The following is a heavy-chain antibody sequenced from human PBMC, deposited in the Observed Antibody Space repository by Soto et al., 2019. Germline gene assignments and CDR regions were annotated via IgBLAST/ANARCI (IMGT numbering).Heavy chain of an antibody. CDR2: ISGSGYST. V-gene: IGHV3-23*01. CDR3: TKYPRYVSSPPIGV. Sequence: GSLRLSCAASGFTFSSYAMAWVRQAPGKGLEWVSTISGSGYSTYYADSVKGRFTISRDNSKNTLYLQMNSLRAEDTAVYYCTKYPRYVSSPPIGVWGQGTTVTVSS. CDR1: GFTFSSYA. D-gene: IGHD3-16*02. J-gene: IGHJ6*02.